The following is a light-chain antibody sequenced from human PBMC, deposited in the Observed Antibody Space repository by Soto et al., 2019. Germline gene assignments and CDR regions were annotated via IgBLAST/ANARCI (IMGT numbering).Light chain of an antibody. CDR2: EVS. CDR3: SSYTSSNNFVL. CDR1: ISDIGAYNY. V-gene: IGLV2-14*01. J-gene: IGLJ1*01. Sequence: QYVLTQPSSVSGSPGQSITISCTGTISDIGAYNYVSWYQQHPGKAPKLMIYEVSNRPSGVSNRFSGSKSANTASLTISGLQAEDEADYYCSSYTSSNNFVLFRAGTKVAVL.